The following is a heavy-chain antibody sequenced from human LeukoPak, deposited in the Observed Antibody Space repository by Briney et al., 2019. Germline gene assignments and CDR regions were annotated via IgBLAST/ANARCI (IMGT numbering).Heavy chain of an antibody. V-gene: IGHV4-59*01. J-gene: IGHJ6*03. CDR3: ARAGGSGYYYYYMDV. CDR1: GGSISSYY. CDR2: IYYSGST. D-gene: IGHD3-16*01. Sequence: PSETLSLTCTVSGGSISSYYWSWIRQPPGKGLEWIGYIYYSGSTNYNPSLKSRVTISVDTSKNQFSLKLSSVTAADTVVYYCARAGGSGYYYYYMDVWGKGTTVTVSS.